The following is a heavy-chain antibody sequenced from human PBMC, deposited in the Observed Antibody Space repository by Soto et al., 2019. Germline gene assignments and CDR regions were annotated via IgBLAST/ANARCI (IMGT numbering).Heavy chain of an antibody. CDR2: INPSGGST. CDR1: GYTFTSYY. CDR3: ARVRGDIYGSGSYFHYYYGMDV. V-gene: IGHV1-46*01. D-gene: IGHD3-10*01. Sequence: ASVKVSCKASGYTFTSYYMHWVRQAPGQGLEWMGIINPSGGSTSYAQKFQGRVTMTRDTSTSTVYMELSSLRSEDTAVYYCARVRGDIYGSGSYFHYYYGMDVWGQGTTVTVSS. J-gene: IGHJ6*02.